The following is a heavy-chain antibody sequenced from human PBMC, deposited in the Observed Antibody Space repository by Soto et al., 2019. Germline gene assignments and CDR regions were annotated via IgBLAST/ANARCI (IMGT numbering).Heavy chain of an antibody. Sequence: EVQLVESGGGLVQPGGSLRLSCAGSGFTFSNHWMSWVRQTPGKGLEWVANINQVGSEKYYGDSVKGRFTISRDNAKNSLFLQMNSLRAEDTALYYCTRDLSWGQGTLVIVSS. CDR1: GFTFSNHW. CDR2: INQVGSEK. CDR3: TRDLS. V-gene: IGHV3-7*04. J-gene: IGHJ4*02.